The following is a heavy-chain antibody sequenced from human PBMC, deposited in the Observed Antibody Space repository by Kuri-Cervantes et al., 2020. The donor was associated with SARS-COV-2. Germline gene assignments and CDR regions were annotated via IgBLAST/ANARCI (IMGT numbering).Heavy chain of an antibody. CDR3: ARHGTLHWVDYYYGSGSYYPTYYFDY. Sequence: GGSLRLSCAASGFTFSSYWMHWVRQAPGKGLEWVAVIWYDGSNKYYADSGKGRFTISRDNSKNTLYLQMNSLRAEDTAVYYCARHGTLHWVDYYYGSGSYYPTYYFDYWGQGTLVTVSS. CDR2: IWYDGSNK. J-gene: IGHJ4*02. D-gene: IGHD3-10*01. V-gene: IGHV3-33*08. CDR1: GFTFSSYW.